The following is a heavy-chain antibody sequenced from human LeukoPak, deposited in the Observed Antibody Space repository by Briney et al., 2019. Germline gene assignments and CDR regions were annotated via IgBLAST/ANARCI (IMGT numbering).Heavy chain of an antibody. D-gene: IGHD6-19*01. CDR2: IYYSGST. CDR3: ARRSSGWYWGY. V-gene: IGHV4-39*01. J-gene: IGHJ4*02. Sequence: SETLSLTCTVSGGSISSISYYWGWIRQPPGKGLEWIGNIYYSGSTYYNPSLKSRVTISVDTSKNQFSLKVSSVAAADTAVYHCARRSSGWYWGYWGQGTLVTVSS. CDR1: GGSISSISYY.